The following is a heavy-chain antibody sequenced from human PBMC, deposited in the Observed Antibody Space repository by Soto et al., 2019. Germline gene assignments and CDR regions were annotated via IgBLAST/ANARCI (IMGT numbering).Heavy chain of an antibody. V-gene: IGHV1-18*04. Sequence: ASVKVSCKASGYTFTSYGISWVRQAPGQGXEWMGWISAYNGNTNYAQKLQGRVTMTTDTSTSTAYMELRSLRSDDTAVYYCARTYYDFWSGYSRGDYYGMDVWGQGTTVTVSS. CDR3: ARTYYDFWSGYSRGDYYGMDV. D-gene: IGHD3-3*01. CDR1: GYTFTSYG. CDR2: ISAYNGNT. J-gene: IGHJ6*02.